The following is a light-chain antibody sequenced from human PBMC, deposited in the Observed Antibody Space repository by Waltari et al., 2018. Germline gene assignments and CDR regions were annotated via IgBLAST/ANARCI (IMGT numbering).Light chain of an antibody. CDR2: EGN. V-gene: IGLV2-23*01. Sequence: QSALTQPASVSGSPGQSITISCTGTTSDVGSYNLVSWYQQHPGEVPKLIIYEGNKRPSGVSNRFYSSKSGNTASLTISGLQPEDEADYYCCSYGGASIRIFGGGTKVTVL. CDR3: CSYGGASIRI. CDR1: TSDVGSYNL. J-gene: IGLJ2*01.